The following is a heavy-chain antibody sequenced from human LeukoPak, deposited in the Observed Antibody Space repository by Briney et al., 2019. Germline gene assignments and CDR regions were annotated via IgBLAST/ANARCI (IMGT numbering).Heavy chain of an antibody. CDR2: INPNSGGT. V-gene: IGHV1-2*02. CDR1: GYTFTGYY. CDR3: ARDTPYYDILTGYGPNFDY. D-gene: IGHD3-9*01. Sequence: GASVKVSCKASGYTFTGYYMHWVRQAPGQGLEWMGWINPNSGGTNYAQKFQGRVTMTRDTSISTAYMELSRLRSDDTAVYYCARDTPYYDILTGYGPNFDYWGQGTLVTVSS. J-gene: IGHJ4*02.